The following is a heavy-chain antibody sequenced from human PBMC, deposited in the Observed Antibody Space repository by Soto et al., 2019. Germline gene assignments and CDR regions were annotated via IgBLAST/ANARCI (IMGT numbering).Heavy chain of an antibody. CDR3: ARDRDYFDYYYGMDV. CDR1: GGSISSGDYY. V-gene: IGHV4-30-4*01. J-gene: IGHJ6*02. D-gene: IGHD4-17*01. Sequence: SETLSLTCTVSGGSISSGDYYWSWIRQPPGKGLEWIGYIYYSGSTYYNPSLKSRVTISVDTSKNQFSLKLSSVTAADTAVYYCARDRDYFDYYYGMDVWGQGTTVTVSS. CDR2: IYYSGST.